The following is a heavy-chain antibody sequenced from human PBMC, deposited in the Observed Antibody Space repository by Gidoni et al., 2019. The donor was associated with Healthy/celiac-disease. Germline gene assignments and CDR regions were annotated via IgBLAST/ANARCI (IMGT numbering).Heavy chain of an antibody. CDR1: GGSISGYY. J-gene: IGHJ4*02. CDR3: ARGSIAVAGIFDY. V-gene: IGHV4-59*01. D-gene: IGHD6-19*01. CDR2: IHYSGST. Sequence: QVQLQESGPGLVKPSETLSLTCTVSGGSISGYYWSWIRQPPGTGLEWIGYIHYSGSTNYNPSLKSRVTISVDTSKNQFSLKLSSVTSADTAVYYCARGSIAVAGIFDYWGQGTLVTLSS.